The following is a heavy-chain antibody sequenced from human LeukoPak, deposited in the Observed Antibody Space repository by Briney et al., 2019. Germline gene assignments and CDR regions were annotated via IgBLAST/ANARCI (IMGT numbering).Heavy chain of an antibody. J-gene: IGHJ6*02. V-gene: IGHV3-74*01. Sequence: GGSLRLSCAASGFTFSSYWMHWVRQAPGKGLVWVSSIKSDGSSTSYADSVKGRFTISRDNSRNTLYLQVNSLRAEDTAVYYCSKTGGYNYGYFYYYYGMDVWGQGTTVTVSS. CDR1: GFTFSSYW. CDR2: IKSDGSST. D-gene: IGHD5-18*01. CDR3: SKTGGYNYGYFYYYYGMDV.